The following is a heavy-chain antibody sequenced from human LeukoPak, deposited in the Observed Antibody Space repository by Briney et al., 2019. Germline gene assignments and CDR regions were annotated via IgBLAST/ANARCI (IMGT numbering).Heavy chain of an antibody. D-gene: IGHD3-16*01. Sequence: SETLSLTCTVSGGSISGYYWSWIRQPAGQGLEWIGRIYTSGTTDYNPSLKSRVIISIDTSKNQFSLKLNSVTAADTAVYYCARRLYQLSRYAFDIWGQGTMVTVSS. CDR1: GGSISGYY. J-gene: IGHJ3*02. CDR3: ARRLYQLSRYAFDI. V-gene: IGHV4-4*07. CDR2: IYTSGTT.